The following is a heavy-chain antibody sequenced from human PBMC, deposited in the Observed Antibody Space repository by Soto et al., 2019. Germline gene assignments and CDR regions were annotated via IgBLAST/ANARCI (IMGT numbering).Heavy chain of an antibody. Sequence: GASVKVSCKASGGTFSSYAISWVRQAPGQGLEWMGGIIPIFGTANYAQKFQGRVTITADESTSTAYMELSSLRSEDTAVYYCARAGPSHRTFGVFDYWGQGTRVTVAS. CDR1: GGTFSSYA. J-gene: IGHJ4*02. CDR2: IIPIFGTA. V-gene: IGHV1-69*13. CDR3: ARAGPSHRTFGVFDY. D-gene: IGHD3-10*01.